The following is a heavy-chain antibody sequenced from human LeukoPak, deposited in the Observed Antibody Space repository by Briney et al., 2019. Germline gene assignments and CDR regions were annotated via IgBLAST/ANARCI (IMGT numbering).Heavy chain of an antibody. D-gene: IGHD6-13*01. Sequence: PSETLSLTCTVSGGSISSYYWSWIRQPPGKGLEWIAYIYYSGSTNYNPSLKSRVTISVDTSKNQFSLKLSSVTAADTAVYYCARVVSSWYYFDYWGQGTLVTVSS. CDR2: IYYSGST. V-gene: IGHV4-59*12. J-gene: IGHJ4*02. CDR3: ARVVSSWYYFDY. CDR1: GGSISSYY.